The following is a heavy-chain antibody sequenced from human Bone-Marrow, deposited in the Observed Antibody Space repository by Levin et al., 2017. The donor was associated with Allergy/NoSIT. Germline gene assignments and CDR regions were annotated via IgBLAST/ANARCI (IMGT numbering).Heavy chain of an antibody. D-gene: IGHD3-10*01. CDR2: IYSGGST. CDR1: GFTVSSNY. J-gene: IGHJ6*02. Sequence: GESLKISCAASGFTVSSNYMSWVRQAPGKGLEWVSVIYSGGSTYYADSVKGRFTISRDNSKNTLYLQMNSLRAEDTAVYYCARVGYYGSGEIYDYYGMDVWGQGTTVTVSS. V-gene: IGHV3-66*01. CDR3: ARVGYYGSGEIYDYYGMDV.